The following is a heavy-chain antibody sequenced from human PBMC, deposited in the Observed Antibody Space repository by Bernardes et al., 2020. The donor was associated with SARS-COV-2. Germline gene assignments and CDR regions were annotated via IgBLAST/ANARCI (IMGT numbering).Heavy chain of an antibody. Sequence: GSLSPPRAAPGFTFRCHSLNWVRPAPGKGLEWVSFISISSNYIYYADSVKGRFTISRDNAKNSLYLQMNSLRAEDTAVYCCARESLGWFDPWGQGTLVTVSS. CDR2: ISISSNYI. CDR3: ARESLGWFDP. D-gene: IGHD1-26*01. V-gene: IGHV3-21*05. J-gene: IGHJ5*02. CDR1: GFTFRCHS.